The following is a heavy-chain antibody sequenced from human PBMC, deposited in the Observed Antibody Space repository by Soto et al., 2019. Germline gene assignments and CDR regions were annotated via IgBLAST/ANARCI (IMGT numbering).Heavy chain of an antibody. CDR2: ISSSGSTI. CDR1: GFTFSDYY. Sequence: GGSLRLSCAASGFTFSDYYMSWIRQAPGKGLEWVSYISSSGSTIYYADSLKGRFTISRDNAKNSLYLQMNSLSAEDTDVYYCARGRYFDWRPFDYWGQGTLVTVSS. CDR3: ARGRYFDWRPFDY. J-gene: IGHJ4*02. D-gene: IGHD3-9*01. V-gene: IGHV3-11*01.